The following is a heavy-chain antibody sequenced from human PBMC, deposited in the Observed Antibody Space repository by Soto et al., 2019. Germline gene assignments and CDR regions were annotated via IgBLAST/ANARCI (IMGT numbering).Heavy chain of an antibody. V-gene: IGHV3-9*01. J-gene: IGHJ5*02. CDR2: ISWNSGSI. Sequence: ASEGNVEISAVPGVRKKQGKGLEWVSGISWNSGSIGYADSVKGRFTISRDNAKNSLYLQMNSLKAESSAVYYCAKVNKQWVVHDWFDTWGPGTLATVSP. CDR1: EGNVEISA. CDR3: AKVNKQWVVHDWFDT. D-gene: IGHD6-19*01.